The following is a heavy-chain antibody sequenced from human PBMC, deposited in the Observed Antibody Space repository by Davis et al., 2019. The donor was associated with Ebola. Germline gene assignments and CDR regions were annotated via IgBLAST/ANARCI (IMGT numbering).Heavy chain of an antibody. Sequence: PGGSLRLSCAASGFTFTNYAMSWVRQAPGKGLEWVSAISGSGGSTSYADSVKGRFTISRDNAKNSLYLQMNSLRDEDTAVYYCARDRGVGATPDEHWGQGTLVTVSS. V-gene: IGHV3-23*01. CDR1: GFTFTNYA. J-gene: IGHJ1*01. D-gene: IGHD1-26*01. CDR2: ISGSGGST. CDR3: ARDRGVGATPDEH.